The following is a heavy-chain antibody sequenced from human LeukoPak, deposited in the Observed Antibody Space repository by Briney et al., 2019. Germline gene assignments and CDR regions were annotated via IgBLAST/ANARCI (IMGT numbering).Heavy chain of an antibody. Sequence: SETLSLTCTVSGGSISSGSYYWSWIRQPAGKGLEWIGRIYTSGSTNYNPSLKSRVTISVDTSKNQFSLKLSSVTAADTAVYYCARHLKRYCSSTSCYAGFDYWGQGTPVTVSS. J-gene: IGHJ4*02. CDR3: ARHLKRYCSSTSCYAGFDY. CDR2: IYTSGST. V-gene: IGHV4-61*02. CDR1: GGSISSGSYY. D-gene: IGHD2-2*01.